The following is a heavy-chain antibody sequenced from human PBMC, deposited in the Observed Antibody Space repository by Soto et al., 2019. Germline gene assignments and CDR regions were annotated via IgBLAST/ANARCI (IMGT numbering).Heavy chain of an antibody. CDR1: GFTFSSYS. CDR2: ISSSSSYI. J-gene: IGHJ5*02. D-gene: IGHD3-22*01. CDR3: ARGSGYKYWFDP. Sequence: ILSCAASGFTFSSYSMNWVRQAPGKGLEWVSSISSSSSYIYYADSVKGRFTISRDNAKNSLYLQMNSLRAEDTAVYYCARGSGYKYWFDPWGQGTLVTVSS. V-gene: IGHV3-21*01.